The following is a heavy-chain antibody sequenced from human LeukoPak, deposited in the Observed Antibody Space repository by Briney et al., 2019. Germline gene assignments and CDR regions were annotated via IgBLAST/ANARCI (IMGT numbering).Heavy chain of an antibody. J-gene: IGHJ4*02. CDR2: ITSAGTT. CDR1: GFTLSDYY. CDR3: ARGRQWLRYFDY. V-gene: IGHV3-11*04. D-gene: IGHD6-19*01. Sequence: GGSLRLSCAASGFTLSDYYMTWIRQAPGKGLEWVSYITSAGTTYYADSVKGRFTISRDNAKTSLYLQMNNVRADDTAVYHCARGRQWLRYFDYWGQGTLVTVSS.